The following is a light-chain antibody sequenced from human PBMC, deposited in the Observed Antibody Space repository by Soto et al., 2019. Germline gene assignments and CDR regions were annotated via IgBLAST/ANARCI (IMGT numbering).Light chain of an antibody. J-gene: IGKJ2*01. CDR2: KSY. CDR1: QSVNTN. Sequence: EILLTQSPATLSVSPGGRVTLSCRASQSVNTNLAWYQHKPGQGPRLLIYKSYTRATGIPARFSGSGSGTEFSLTISSLLSDDFAVDYCQQYKDWPPYTFGQGTKVEL. V-gene: IGKV3-15*01. CDR3: QQYKDWPPYT.